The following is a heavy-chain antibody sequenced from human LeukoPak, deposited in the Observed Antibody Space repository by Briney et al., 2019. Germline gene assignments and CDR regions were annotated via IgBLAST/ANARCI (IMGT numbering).Heavy chain of an antibody. CDR1: GFTFSSYS. V-gene: IGHV3-48*01. J-gene: IGHJ3*02. Sequence: PGGSLRLSCAASGFTFSSYSMSWVRQAPAQGLERVSYISDSSRNIYYADSVKGRFTISGDNAKSSLYLQMNRLRAEDTAMYYCASGVAGTPTGVFDIWGQGTMVSVSS. CDR3: ASGVAGTPTGVFDI. D-gene: IGHD6-19*01. CDR2: ISDSSRNI.